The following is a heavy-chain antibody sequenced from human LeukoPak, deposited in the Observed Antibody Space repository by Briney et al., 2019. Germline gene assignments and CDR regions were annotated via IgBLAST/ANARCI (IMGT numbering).Heavy chain of an antibody. CDR2: INSDGSST. CDR1: GFTFSSYW. V-gene: IGHV3-74*01. Sequence: GGSLRLSCAASGFTFSSYWMHWVRQAPGKGLVWVSRINSDGSSTSYADSVKGRFTISRDNDKNTLYLQMNSLRAEDTAVYYCARERWLVQNHAFDIWGQGTMVTVSS. CDR3: ARERWLVQNHAFDI. J-gene: IGHJ3*02. D-gene: IGHD6-19*01.